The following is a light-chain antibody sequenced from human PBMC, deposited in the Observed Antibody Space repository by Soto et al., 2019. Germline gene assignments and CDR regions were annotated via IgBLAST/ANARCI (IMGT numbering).Light chain of an antibody. CDR3: QQYDSSPWT. CDR2: GAS. J-gene: IGKJ1*01. Sequence: EIVLTQSPGTLSLSPGERATLSCRASQSLSRAYLAWYQQKPGQAPRLLIYGASSRATGIPDRFSGSGSGTDFTLTISRLEPEDFAVYSCQQYDSSPWTFGQGTKLEIK. V-gene: IGKV3-20*01. CDR1: QSLSRAY.